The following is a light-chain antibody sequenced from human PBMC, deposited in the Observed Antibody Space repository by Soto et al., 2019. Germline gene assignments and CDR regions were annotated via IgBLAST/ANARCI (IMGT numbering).Light chain of an antibody. CDR2: KAS. CDR3: QFYNSYSWT. J-gene: IGKJ1*01. Sequence: DIQMTQSPSTLSASVGDRVSITCRASQSISSWLAWYQQKPGKAPKLLIYKASSLESGVPSRFSGSGSGTEFTLSISSLQRDDFATYYCQFYNSYSWTFGQGTKVDI. CDR1: QSISSW. V-gene: IGKV1-5*03.